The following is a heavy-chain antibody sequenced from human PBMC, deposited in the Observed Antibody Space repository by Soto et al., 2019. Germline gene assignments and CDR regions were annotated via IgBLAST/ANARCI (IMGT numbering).Heavy chain of an antibody. J-gene: IGHJ4*02. D-gene: IGHD6-19*01. V-gene: IGHV1-46*01. CDR3: ARVSPPTSSGWYFFDY. CDR1: GYTFTSYY. Sequence: ASVKVSCKASGYTFTSYYMHWVRQAPGQGLEWMGIINPSGGSTSYAQKFQGRVTMTRDTSTSTVYMELSSLRSEDTAVYYCARVSPPTSSGWYFFDYWGQGTLVTSPQ. CDR2: INPSGGST.